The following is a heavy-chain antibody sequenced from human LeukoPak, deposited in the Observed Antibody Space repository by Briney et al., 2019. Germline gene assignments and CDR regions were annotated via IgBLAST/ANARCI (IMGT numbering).Heavy chain of an antibody. J-gene: IGHJ6*03. CDR1: GGSISSSSYY. Sequence: SETLSLTCSVSGGSISSSSYYWGWIRQPLGKGLEYIGYIYYSGSTNYSPSLQSRVTISLDTSKNQFSLKLSSVTAADTAVYYCARDREDTAMVPDYYYYMDVWGKGTTVTVS. CDR2: IYYSGST. V-gene: IGHV4-61*01. D-gene: IGHD5-18*01. CDR3: ARDREDTAMVPDYYYYMDV.